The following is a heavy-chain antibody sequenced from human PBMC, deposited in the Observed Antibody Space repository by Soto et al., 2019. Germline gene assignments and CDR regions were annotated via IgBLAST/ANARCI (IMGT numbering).Heavy chain of an antibody. CDR3: ARGLRRDYVRYFQH. Sequence: QVQLVQSGAEVKKPGASVKVSCKASGYTFTSYYMHWVRQAPGQGLECMGIINPSGGSTSYAEKFQGRVTMTRDTSTSTGYMELSSLRSEDTAVDYCARGLRRDYVRYFQHWGQGTLVTVSS. V-gene: IGHV1-46*03. CDR2: INPSGGST. D-gene: IGHD4-17*01. CDR1: GYTFTSYY. J-gene: IGHJ1*01.